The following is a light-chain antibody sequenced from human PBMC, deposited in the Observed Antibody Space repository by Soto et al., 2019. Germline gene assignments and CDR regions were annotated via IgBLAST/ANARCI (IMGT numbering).Light chain of an antibody. Sequence: QSALTQPRSVSGSPGQSVTISCTGTSSDIGGYSYVSWYQQHPGKAPKLIIYDVSKRPSGVPDRFSGSKSGNTASLTISGLQADDEADYYCCSYAGSYIEVFGGGTKVTVL. J-gene: IGLJ2*01. V-gene: IGLV2-11*01. CDR2: DVS. CDR1: SSDIGGYSY. CDR3: CSYAGSYIEV.